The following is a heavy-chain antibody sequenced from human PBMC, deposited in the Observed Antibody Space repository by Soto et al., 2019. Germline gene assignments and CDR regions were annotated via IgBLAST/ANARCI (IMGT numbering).Heavy chain of an antibody. D-gene: IGHD3-3*01. Sequence: GGSLRLSCAASGFTFSSYGMHWVRQAPGKGLEWVAVISYDGSNKYYADSVKGRFTISRDNSKNTLYLQMNSLRAEDTAVSYCADAPGFLEWPYRPRYNYYGMDVWGQGTTVTVSS. CDR1: GFTFSSYG. CDR2: ISYDGSNK. J-gene: IGHJ6*02. V-gene: IGHV3-30*03. CDR3: ADAPGFLEWPYRPRYNYYGMDV.